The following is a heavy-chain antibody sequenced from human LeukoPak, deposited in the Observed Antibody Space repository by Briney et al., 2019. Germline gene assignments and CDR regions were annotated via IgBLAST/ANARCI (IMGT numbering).Heavy chain of an antibody. CDR2: IYYSGST. CDR3: ARDGLNERLGSMDV. Sequence: PSETLSLTCTVSGGSFSSYYWSWIRQPPGKGLEWIGYIYYSGSTNYNPSLKSRVTISVDTPKNQFSLKLSSVTAADTAVYYCARDGLNERLGSMDVWGQGTTVTVSS. J-gene: IGHJ6*02. V-gene: IGHV4-59*01. D-gene: IGHD3-16*01. CDR1: GGSFSSYY.